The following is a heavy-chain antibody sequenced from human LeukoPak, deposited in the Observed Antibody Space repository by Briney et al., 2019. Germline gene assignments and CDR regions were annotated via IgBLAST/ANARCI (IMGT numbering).Heavy chain of an antibody. CDR1: GGTFRSHI. D-gene: IGHD1-26*01. Sequence: GASVKVSCKTYGGTFRSHIFSWGRQAPGQGLEWMGKITPVIDSAKYAQKFRDRLTITADTSTGTAYMELSGLTPEATALYYCTRVNLRGSQYNWFDPWGQGTLVIVSS. CDR2: ITPVIDSA. V-gene: IGHV1-69*08. CDR3: TRVNLRGSQYNWFDP. J-gene: IGHJ5*02.